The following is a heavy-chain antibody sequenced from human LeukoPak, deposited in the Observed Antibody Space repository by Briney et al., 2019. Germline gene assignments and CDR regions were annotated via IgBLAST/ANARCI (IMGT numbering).Heavy chain of an antibody. CDR2: ITSGDFV. Sequence: NPGGSLRLSCAVSGFTFSGYSMNWVRQAPGKGLEWVSSITSGDFVYFADSLKGRFTISRDNAKSSLYLQMNSLRAEDTAVYYCARGGFNMVRGVIIPSNSYYYYMDIWGKGTTVTVPS. J-gene: IGHJ6*03. CDR1: GFTFSGYS. D-gene: IGHD3-10*01. CDR3: ARGGFNMVRGVIIPSNSYYYYMDI. V-gene: IGHV3-21*01.